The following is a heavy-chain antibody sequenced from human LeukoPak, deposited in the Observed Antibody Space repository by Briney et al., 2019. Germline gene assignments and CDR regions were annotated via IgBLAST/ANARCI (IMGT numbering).Heavy chain of an antibody. Sequence: SETLSLNCAVEGGSFSGYYWSWIRQAPGKGLEWIGEINHSGSTNYNPSLKSRVTISVDTSKNQFSLKLSSVTAADTAVYYCARGSGYNGTAYWGQGTLVTVSS. CDR2: INHSGST. D-gene: IGHD5-24*01. CDR1: GGSFSGYY. V-gene: IGHV4-34*01. J-gene: IGHJ4*02. CDR3: ARGSGYNGTAY.